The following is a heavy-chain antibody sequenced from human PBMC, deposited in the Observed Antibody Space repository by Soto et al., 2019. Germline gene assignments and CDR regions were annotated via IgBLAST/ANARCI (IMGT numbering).Heavy chain of an antibody. J-gene: IGHJ4*02. CDR1: GGTFSSYT. V-gene: IGHV1-69*02. CDR3: ARGGATVTAFGY. Sequence: QVQLVQSGAEVKKPGSSVKVSCKASGGTFSSYTISWVRQAPGQGLEWMGRIIPILGIANYAQKFQGRVTITADKSTSTAYMELSSLRSEDTAVYYCARGGATVTAFGYWGQGTLVNVSS. D-gene: IGHD4-17*01. CDR2: IIPILGIA.